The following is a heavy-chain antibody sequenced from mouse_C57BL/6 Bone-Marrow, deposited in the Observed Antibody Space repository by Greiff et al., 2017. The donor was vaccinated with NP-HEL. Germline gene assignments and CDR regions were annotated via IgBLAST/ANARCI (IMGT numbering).Heavy chain of an antibody. Sequence: VQLQQSGTVLARPGASVKMSCKTSGYTFTSYWMHWVKQRPGQGLEWIGAIYPGNSDTSYNQQFKGKAKLTAVTSASTAYMALSSLTNEDSAVYYCTREGTNYGSSPFAYWGQGTLVTVSA. V-gene: IGHV1-5*01. CDR1: GYTFTSYW. CDR3: TREGTNYGSSPFAY. J-gene: IGHJ3*01. D-gene: IGHD1-1*01. CDR2: IYPGNSDT.